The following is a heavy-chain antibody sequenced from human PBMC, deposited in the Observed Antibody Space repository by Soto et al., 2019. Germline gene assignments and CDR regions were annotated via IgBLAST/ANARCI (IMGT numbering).Heavy chain of an antibody. CDR1: GYIFTDYY. D-gene: IGHD5-12*01. CDR3: ASGPTTQPHIEQRFDP. V-gene: IGHV1-2*02. J-gene: IGHJ5*02. Sequence: QVQLVQSGAEVKKPGASVKVSCKASGYIFTDYYMHWVRQAPGQGLEWMGWINPKNGFTKALQKFQGRIALTRDTSISTFYMELSRLRSDDTAVYYCASGPTTQPHIEQRFDPWGQGTLVTVSS. CDR2: INPKNGFT.